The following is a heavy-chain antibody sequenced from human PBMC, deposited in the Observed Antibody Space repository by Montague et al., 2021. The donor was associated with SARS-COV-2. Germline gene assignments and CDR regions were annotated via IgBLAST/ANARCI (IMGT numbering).Heavy chain of an antibody. CDR3: VRRGYCCWYFGF. Sequence: SETLSLTCTVSGDSISSGSHYWGWVRQSPGKGLEWIAVIYYTGSPYYTPSLKSRVTMSVDTSRNQISLKLNSVTAADTAVFYCVRRGYCCWYFGFWGRGVMVT. J-gene: IGHJ2*01. V-gene: IGHV4-39*01. D-gene: IGHD2-15*01. CDR1: GDSISSGSHY. CDR2: IYYTGSP.